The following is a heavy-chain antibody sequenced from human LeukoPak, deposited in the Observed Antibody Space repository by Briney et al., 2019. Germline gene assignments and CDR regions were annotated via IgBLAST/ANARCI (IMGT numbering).Heavy chain of an antibody. J-gene: IGHJ5*02. D-gene: IGHD1-26*01. CDR1: GFTFSSYS. CDR3: ARDLSEVGASLNWFDP. Sequence: GGSLRLSCAASGFTFSSYSMNWVRQAPGKGLEWVSSISSSSSYIYYADSVKGRFTISRDNSKNTLYLQMNSLRAEDTAVYYCARDLSEVGASLNWFDPWGQGTLVTVSS. V-gene: IGHV3-21*01. CDR2: ISSSSSYI.